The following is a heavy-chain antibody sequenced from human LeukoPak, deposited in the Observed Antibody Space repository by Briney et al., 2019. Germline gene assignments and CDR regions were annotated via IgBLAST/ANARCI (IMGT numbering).Heavy chain of an antibody. CDR2: IYYSGST. CDR1: GGSISSSSYY. V-gene: IGHV4-39*01. Sequence: PSETLSLTCTVSGGSISSSSYYWGWIRQPPGKGLEWIGSIYYSGSTYYNPSLKSRVTISVDTSKNQFSLKLSSVTAADTAGYYCAQTYCSGGSCVDYWGQGTLVTVSS. D-gene: IGHD2-15*01. CDR3: AQTYCSGGSCVDY. J-gene: IGHJ4*02.